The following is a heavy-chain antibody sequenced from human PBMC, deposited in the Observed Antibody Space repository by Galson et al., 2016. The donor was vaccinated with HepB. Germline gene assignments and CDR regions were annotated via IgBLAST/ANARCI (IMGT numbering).Heavy chain of an antibody. V-gene: IGHV1-69*13. CDR1: GDTFRNYA. D-gene: IGHD3-10*01. J-gene: IGHJ6*03. Sequence: SVKVSCKASGDTFRNYALSWVRQAPGQGLAWMGGFIPIFGAPSYAQNFQDRVRITADESTTTTYMELSSLRFEDTAVYYCARSITMIRGGNYYYYHYMDVWGKGTTVTVSS. CDR2: FIPIFGAP. CDR3: ARSITMIRGGNYYYYHYMDV.